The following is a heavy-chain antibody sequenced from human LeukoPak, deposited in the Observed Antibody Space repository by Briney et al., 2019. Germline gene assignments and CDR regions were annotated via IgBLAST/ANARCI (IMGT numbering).Heavy chain of an antibody. V-gene: IGHV3-30*18. CDR3: AKDPKYYGSGSSHAYYFDY. CDR1: GFTFSSYG. D-gene: IGHD3-10*01. CDR2: ISYDGSNK. Sequence: PGGSLRLSCAASGFTFSSYGMHWVRQAPGKGLEWVAVISYDGSNKYYADSVKGRFTISRDNSKNTLYLQMNSLRAEDTAVYYCAKDPKYYGSGSSHAYYFDYWGQGTLVTVSS. J-gene: IGHJ4*02.